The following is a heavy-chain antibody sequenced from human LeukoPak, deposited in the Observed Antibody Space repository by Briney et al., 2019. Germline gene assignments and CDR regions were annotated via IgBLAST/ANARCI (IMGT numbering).Heavy chain of an antibody. V-gene: IGHV4-59*12. CDR1: GSSFNIYY. Sequence: SETLSLTCTVSGSSFNIYYWSWIRQPPGKGLEWVGYMYSSDSTNYHPSLTSRVTISLDTSKNQFSLNLRSVTAADTAVYYCARGGFSGGILRYFDLWGRGTLVTVSS. CDR3: ARGGFSGGILRYFDL. J-gene: IGHJ2*01. CDR2: MYSSDST. D-gene: IGHD2-15*01.